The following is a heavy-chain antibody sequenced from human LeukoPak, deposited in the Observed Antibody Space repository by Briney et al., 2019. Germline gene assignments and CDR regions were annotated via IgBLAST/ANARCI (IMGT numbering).Heavy chain of an antibody. J-gene: IGHJ4*02. D-gene: IGHD3-22*01. CDR3: VRDSYDSSGSYFFLKLLDY. V-gene: IGHV1-18*01. CDR1: GYTFTSYG. CDR2: ITPFNGNT. Sequence: ASVKVSCKVSGYTFTSYGINWVRQAPGQGLEWMGWITPFNGNTDYAQKFQGRVTMTTDTSTNTAYMELRSLRSDDTAVYYCVRDSYDSSGSYFFLKLLDYWGQGTLVAVSS.